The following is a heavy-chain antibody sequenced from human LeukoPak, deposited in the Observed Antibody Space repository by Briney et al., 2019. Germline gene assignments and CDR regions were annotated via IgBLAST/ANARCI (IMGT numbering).Heavy chain of an antibody. J-gene: IGHJ5*02. V-gene: IGHV1-8*02. D-gene: IGHD6-13*01. CDR3: AREAYSSSTKYNWFDP. CDR1: GYTFTSYD. Sequence: ASVKVSCKASGYTFTSYDINWVRQATGQGLEWMGWMNPNSGNTGYAQKFQGRVTMTRDMSTSTVYMELSSLRSEDTAVYYCAREAYSSSTKYNWFDPWGQGTLVTVSS. CDR2: MNPNSGNT.